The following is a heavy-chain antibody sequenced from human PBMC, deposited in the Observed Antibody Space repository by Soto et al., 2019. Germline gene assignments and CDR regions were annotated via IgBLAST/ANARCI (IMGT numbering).Heavy chain of an antibody. D-gene: IGHD2-2*01. CDR1: GYTFTSYY. CDR2: INPSGGST. Sequence: ASVKVSCKASGYTFTSYYMHWVRQAPGQGLEWMGIINPSGGSTSYAQKFQGRVTMTRDTSTSTVYMELSSLRSEDTAVYYCAREVKYQLLSTPPPLYYYYGMDVWGKGTTVTVSS. CDR3: AREVKYQLLSTPPPLYYYYGMDV. J-gene: IGHJ6*04. V-gene: IGHV1-46*01.